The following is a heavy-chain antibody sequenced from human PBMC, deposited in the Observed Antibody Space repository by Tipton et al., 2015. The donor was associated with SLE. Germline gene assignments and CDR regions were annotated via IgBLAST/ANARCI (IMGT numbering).Heavy chain of an antibody. V-gene: IGHV1-69*13. CDR2: ITPIFGIG. J-gene: IGHJ6*03. CDR3: GGAFVVVPGHYLMDL. Sequence: QLVQSGAEVKKPGSSLKVSCKASGGTFSSYTVTWVRQAPGQGLEWMGGITPIFGIGNYAQKFQARVTITADESTSPAYMELSSLGFGAPACYYCGGAFVVVPGHYLMDLWGKGTTVTISS. CDR1: GGTFSSYT. D-gene: IGHD2-2*01.